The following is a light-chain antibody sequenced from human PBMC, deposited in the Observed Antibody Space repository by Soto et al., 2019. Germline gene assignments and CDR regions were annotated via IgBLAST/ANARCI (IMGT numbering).Light chain of an antibody. J-gene: IGKJ4*01. CDR3: QHRNFWPPGAT. V-gene: IGKV3-11*01. CDR2: DAS. Sequence: EIVLTQSPATLSLSPGERVTLSCRASQSIGSYLAWYQQKPGQTPRLLIYDASNRAAGIPARFSGSGSGTDFTLTISSLEAEDFAVYYCQHRNFWPPGATFGGGTKVEI. CDR1: QSIGSY.